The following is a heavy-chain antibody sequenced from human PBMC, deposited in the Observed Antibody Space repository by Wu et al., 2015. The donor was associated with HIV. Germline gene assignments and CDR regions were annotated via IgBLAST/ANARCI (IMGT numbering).Heavy chain of an antibody. J-gene: IGHJ3*02. D-gene: IGHD2-2*02. CDR1: GYTFTGYY. CDR2: INPNSGGT. CDR3: ARRIVVVPAAIRDAFDI. Sequence: QVQLVQSGAEVKKPGASVKVSCKASGYTFTGYYMHWVRQAPGQGLEWMGWINPNSGGTNYAQKFQGRVTMTRDTSISTAYMELSRLRSDDTAVYYCARRIVVVPAAIRDAFDIWGQGTMVTVSS. V-gene: IGHV1-2*02.